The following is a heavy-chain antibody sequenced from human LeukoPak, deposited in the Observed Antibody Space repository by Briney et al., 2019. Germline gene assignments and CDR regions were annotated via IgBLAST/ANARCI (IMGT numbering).Heavy chain of an antibody. CDR3: ARDYDFWSGYPNSLHPFDY. J-gene: IGHJ4*02. CDR1: GFTFSSYS. Sequence: GGSLRLSCAASGFTFSSYSMNWVRQAPGKGLEWVSSISSSSTYIYYADSVKGRFTISRDNARNSLYLQMNSLRAEDTAVYYCARDYDFWSGYPNSLHPFDYWGQGTLVTVS. D-gene: IGHD3-3*01. V-gene: IGHV3-21*01. CDR2: ISSSSTYI.